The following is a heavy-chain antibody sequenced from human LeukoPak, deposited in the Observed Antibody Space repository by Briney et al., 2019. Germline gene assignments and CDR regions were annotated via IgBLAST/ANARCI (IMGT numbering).Heavy chain of an antibody. D-gene: IGHD6-19*01. J-gene: IGHJ4*02. Sequence: GGSLRLSCAASGFTFSSYAMHWVRQAQGKGLEWVAVISYDGSNKYYADSVKGRFTISRDNSKNKLYLQMNSLRAEDTAVYYCARDGIGAVAADYFDYWGQGTLVTVSS. CDR1: GFTFSSYA. CDR3: ARDGIGAVAADYFDY. V-gene: IGHV3-30*04. CDR2: ISYDGSNK.